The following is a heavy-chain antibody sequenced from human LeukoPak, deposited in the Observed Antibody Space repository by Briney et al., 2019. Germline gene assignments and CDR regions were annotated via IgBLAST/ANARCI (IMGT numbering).Heavy chain of an antibody. CDR3: TKDRNWRDFDY. D-gene: IGHD1-1*01. CDR2: ISGSGATT. Sequence: GGSLRLSCAASGFTFSNYAISWVRQAPGKGLEWVSAISGSGATTYYADSVKGRFSISRDNSRNTLYLQMNSLRAEDTARYYCTKDRNWRDFDYWGQGTLVTVSS. CDR1: GFTFSNYA. V-gene: IGHV3-23*01. J-gene: IGHJ4*02.